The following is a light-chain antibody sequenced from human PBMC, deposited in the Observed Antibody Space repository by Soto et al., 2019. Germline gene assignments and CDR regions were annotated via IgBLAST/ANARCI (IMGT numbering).Light chain of an antibody. CDR2: DAS. CDR1: QDITTY. CDR3: QQSYNTPLT. Sequence: DIQMTQSPSSLSASVGDRVTITCRASQDITTYLNWYQQKPGKAPKLLIYDASSLQSGVPSRFSGSGSGTDFTLAISSLQPEDFATYYCQQSYNTPLTFGGGTKVDIK. J-gene: IGKJ4*01. V-gene: IGKV1-39*01.